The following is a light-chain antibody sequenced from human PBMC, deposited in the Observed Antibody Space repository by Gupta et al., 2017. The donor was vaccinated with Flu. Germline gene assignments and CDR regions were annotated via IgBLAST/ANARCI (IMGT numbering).Light chain of an antibody. CDR2: DDN. V-gene: IGLV3-21*02. J-gene: IGLJ2*01. CDR1: NIGTKR. CDR3: QVWDPRSDHPVI. Sequence: SYVVTQPPSVSVAPGQTASISCGGDNIGTKRVNWYQRKAGQAPVLLVYDDNARPSGIPERISGSNSGNTATLTISRVEVGDEADFYCQVWDPRSDHPVIFGGGTKLTVL.